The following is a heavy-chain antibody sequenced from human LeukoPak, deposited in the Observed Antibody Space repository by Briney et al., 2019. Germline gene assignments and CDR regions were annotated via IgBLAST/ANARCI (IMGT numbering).Heavy chain of an antibody. D-gene: IGHD6-6*01. CDR2: IIPIFGTA. Sequence: VASVKVSCKASGGTFSSYAISWVRQAPGQGLEWMGRIIPIFGTANYAQKFQGRVTITTDESTSTAYMELSSLRSEDTAVYYCARLAALGDWFDPWRQGTLVTVSS. CDR3: ARLAALGDWFDP. CDR1: GGTFSSYA. V-gene: IGHV1-69*05. J-gene: IGHJ5*02.